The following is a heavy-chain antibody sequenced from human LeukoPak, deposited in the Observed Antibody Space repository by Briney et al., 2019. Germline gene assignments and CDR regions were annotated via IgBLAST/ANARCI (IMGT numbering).Heavy chain of an antibody. Sequence: ASVKVSCKASGYTFSSYGINWVRQAPGQGLEWMGWISANNGNTNYAQKVQGIVTMTTDTSKSTAYMELRSLRSGDTAVYYCARDPVKGAGSGYYFDYWGQGTLVTVSS. V-gene: IGHV1-18*01. CDR3: ARDPVKGAGSGYYFDY. CDR2: ISANNGNT. D-gene: IGHD6-19*01. J-gene: IGHJ4*02. CDR1: GYTFSSYG.